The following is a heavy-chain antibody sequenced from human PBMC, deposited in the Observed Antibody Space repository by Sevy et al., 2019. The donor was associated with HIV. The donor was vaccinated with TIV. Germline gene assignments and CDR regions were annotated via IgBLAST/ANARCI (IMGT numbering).Heavy chain of an antibody. CDR1: GGSISSVYW. CDR2: MYHRGYT. CDR3: ARGGETPRGFDP. Sequence: SETLSLTCAVSGGSISSVYWWRWVRQPPGKGLEGIGEMYHRGYTNYNPSLKSRVTISVDNFNHQFSLNLYAVTAADTAVYYCARGGETPRGFDPWGQGSLVTVSS. V-gene: IGHV4-4*02. D-gene: IGHD3-16*01. J-gene: IGHJ5*02.